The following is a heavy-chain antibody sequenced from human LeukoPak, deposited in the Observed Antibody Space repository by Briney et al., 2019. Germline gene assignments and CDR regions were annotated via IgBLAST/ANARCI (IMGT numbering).Heavy chain of an antibody. V-gene: IGHV3-30-3*01. CDR3: ARANWGSCFDY. Sequence: GGSLRLSCAASGFTFSSYAMHWVRQAPGKGLEWVAVISYDGSNKYYADSVKGRFTISRDNAKNSLYLQMNSLRAEDTALYYCARANWGSCFDYWGQGTLVTVSS. J-gene: IGHJ4*02. D-gene: IGHD7-27*01. CDR1: GFTFSSYA. CDR2: ISYDGSNK.